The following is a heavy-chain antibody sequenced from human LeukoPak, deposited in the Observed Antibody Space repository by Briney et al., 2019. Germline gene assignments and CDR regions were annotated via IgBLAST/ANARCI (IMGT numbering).Heavy chain of an antibody. CDR1: GGSINNYY. V-gene: IGHV4-4*07. D-gene: IGHD3-10*01. J-gene: IGHJ2*01. CDR3: ARYGRGGAEWYFDL. Sequence: SGTLSLTCSVSGGSINNYYWSWIRQPAGKGLEWIGRVFVTGSTNYNPSVKSRVTISVDKSKNQFSLKLNSVTAADTAVYYCARYGRGGAEWYFDLWGRGTLVTVSS. CDR2: VFVTGST.